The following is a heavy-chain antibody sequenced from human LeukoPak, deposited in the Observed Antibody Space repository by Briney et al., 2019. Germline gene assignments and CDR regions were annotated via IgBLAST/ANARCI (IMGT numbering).Heavy chain of an antibody. CDR2: ISPASNTI. CDR1: GFAFNTYA. D-gene: IGHD2/OR15-2a*01. J-gene: IGHJ5*02. CDR3: ARVRPNILGLDP. V-gene: IGHV3-48*02. Sequence: PGGSLRLSCITSGFAFNTYAMHWVRQAPGKGLEWISYISPASNTIYYADSVKGRFTISRDNAKNSVFLQMSSLRDEDTAVYYCARVRPNILGLDPWGQGTLVTVSS.